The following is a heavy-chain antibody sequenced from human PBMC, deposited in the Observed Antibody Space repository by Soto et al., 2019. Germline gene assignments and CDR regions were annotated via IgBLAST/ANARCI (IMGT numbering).Heavy chain of an antibody. CDR2: INAGNGNT. Sequence: ASVKVSCKASGYTFTSYAMHWVRQAPGQKLEWMGWINAGNGNTKYSQKFQGRVTITRDTSASTAYMELSSLRSEDTAVYYCARGLRFLEWLLSDSYYYYMDVWGKGTTVTVSS. J-gene: IGHJ6*03. CDR1: GYTFTSYA. V-gene: IGHV1-3*01. CDR3: ARGLRFLEWLLSDSYYYYMDV. D-gene: IGHD3-3*01.